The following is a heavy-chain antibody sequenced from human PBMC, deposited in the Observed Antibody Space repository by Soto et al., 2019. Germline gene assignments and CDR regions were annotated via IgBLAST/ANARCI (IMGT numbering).Heavy chain of an antibody. CDR2: IYPGDSDT. Sequence: GESLKISCTGSGYTFTSYCIGWVRQMPGKGLEWMGIIYPGDSDTRYSPSFQGQVTISADKSISTAYLQWSSLKASDSAMYYCARHIKSTNWFDPWGQGTLVTVSS. CDR3: ARHIKSTNWFDP. J-gene: IGHJ5*02. CDR1: GYTFTSYC. V-gene: IGHV5-51*01. D-gene: IGHD3-10*01.